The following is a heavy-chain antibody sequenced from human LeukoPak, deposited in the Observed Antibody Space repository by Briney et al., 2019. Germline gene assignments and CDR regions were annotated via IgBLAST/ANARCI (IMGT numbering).Heavy chain of an antibody. Sequence: GASVKVSCKVSGYTLTELSMHWVRQAPGKGLEWMGGFDPEDGETIYAQKFQGRVTMTEDTSTDTAYMELSSLRSEDTAVYYCASAVYYYDSSGYKRGYFDYWGQGTLATVSS. J-gene: IGHJ4*02. CDR1: GYTLTELS. D-gene: IGHD3-22*01. V-gene: IGHV1-24*01. CDR3: ASAVYYYDSSGYKRGYFDY. CDR2: FDPEDGET.